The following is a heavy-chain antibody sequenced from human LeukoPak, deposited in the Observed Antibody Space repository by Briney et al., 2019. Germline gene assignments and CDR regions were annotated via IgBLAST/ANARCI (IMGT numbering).Heavy chain of an antibody. Sequence: SQTLSLTCAISGDSVSSNSAAWNWIRQSPSRGLEWLGRTYYRSKWYNDYAVSVKSRITINPDTSKNQFSLQLNSVTPEDTAVYYCARSKTNRAVRGVIITNWSDPWGQGTLVTVSS. CDR2: TYYRSKWYN. V-gene: IGHV6-1*01. CDR1: GDSVSSNSAA. D-gene: IGHD3-10*01. CDR3: ARSKTNRAVRGVIITNWSDP. J-gene: IGHJ5*02.